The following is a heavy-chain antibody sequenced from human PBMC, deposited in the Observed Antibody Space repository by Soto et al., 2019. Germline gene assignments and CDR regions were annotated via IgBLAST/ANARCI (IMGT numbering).Heavy chain of an antibody. J-gene: IGHJ6*02. CDR3: ARDRIFVAVAEYYYYYGMDV. CDR1: GFTFSSYA. CDR2: ISYDGSNK. V-gene: IGHV3-30-3*01. Sequence: PVGSLRLSCAASGFTFSSYAMHWVRQAPGKGLEWVAVISYDGSNKYYADSVKGRFTISRDNSKNTLYLQMNSLRAEDTAVYYCARDRIFVAVAEYYYYYGMDVCGQRTTVTVSS. D-gene: IGHD6-19*01.